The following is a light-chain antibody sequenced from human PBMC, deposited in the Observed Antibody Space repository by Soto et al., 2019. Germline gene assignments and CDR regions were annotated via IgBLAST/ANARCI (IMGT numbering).Light chain of an antibody. J-gene: IGKJ1*01. V-gene: IGKV3-11*01. CDR2: EAS. CDR3: QQRSNWPRT. CDR1: QSVSSY. Sequence: DIVLTQSPATLSVSPGERATLSCRASQSVSSYFAWYQQKPGQAPRLLIYEASNRATGIPARFSGSGSGTDFTLTISSLEPEDFAVYYCQQRSNWPRTFGQGTKVDIK.